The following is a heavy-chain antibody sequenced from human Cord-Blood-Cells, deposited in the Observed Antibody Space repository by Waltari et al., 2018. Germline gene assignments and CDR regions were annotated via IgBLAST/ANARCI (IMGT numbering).Heavy chain of an antibody. V-gene: IGHV4-59*08. CDR1: GGSISSYY. D-gene: IGHD2-15*01. J-gene: IGHJ6*03. Sequence: QVQLQESGPGLVKPSETLSLTCTVSGGSISSYYWSWIRQPPGKRLEWIGYIYYSGSTNYNPSLKSRVTISVDTSKNQFSLKLSSVTAADTAVYYCARRSGYCSGGSCYSETYYYYYMDVWGKGTTVTVSS. CDR2: IYYSGST. CDR3: ARRSGYCSGGSCYSETYYYYYMDV.